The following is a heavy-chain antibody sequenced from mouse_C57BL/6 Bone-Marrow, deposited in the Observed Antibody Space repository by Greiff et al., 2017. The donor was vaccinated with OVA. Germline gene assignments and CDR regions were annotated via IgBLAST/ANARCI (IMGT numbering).Heavy chain of an antibody. CDR3: ARRGWLLRNYAMDY. J-gene: IGHJ4*01. D-gene: IGHD2-3*01. Sequence: EVQLQQSGGGLVKPGGSLKLSCAASGFTFSDYGMHWVRQAPEKGLEWVAYISSGSSTIYYADTVKGRFTISRDNAKNTLFLQMTSLRSEDTAMYYCARRGWLLRNYAMDYWGQGTSVTVSS. CDR1: GFTFSDYG. CDR2: ISSGSSTI. V-gene: IGHV5-17*01.